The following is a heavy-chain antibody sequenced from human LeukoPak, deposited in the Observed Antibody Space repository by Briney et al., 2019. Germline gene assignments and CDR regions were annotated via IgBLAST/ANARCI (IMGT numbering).Heavy chain of an antibody. CDR3: ARANYYDSSGYSRGAFGI. Sequence: SETLSLTCNVSGGSISNYYWSWIRQSPGKGLEWIGYIYYSGSTKYNPSLKSRVTISVDTSKNQFSLKLSSVTAADTAVYYCARANYYDSSGYSRGAFGIWGQGTMVTVSS. CDR2: IYYSGST. J-gene: IGHJ3*02. D-gene: IGHD3-22*01. V-gene: IGHV4-59*01. CDR1: GGSISNYY.